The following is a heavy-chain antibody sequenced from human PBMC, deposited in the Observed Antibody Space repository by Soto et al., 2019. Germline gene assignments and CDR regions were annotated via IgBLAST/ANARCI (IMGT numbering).Heavy chain of an antibody. J-gene: IGHJ4*02. CDR3: AREAWFHARRGCSVGSGYSSLGD. Sequence: LILSSSASGCTFSSYGMHWFRQAPGKGLEGVTVMWYDGSNKYYADSVKGRFTISRDNSKNTLYLQRNSLRAEDTAVYYWAREAWFHARRGCSVGSGYSSLGDWGQGTLVTVSS. D-gene: IGHD2-15*01. V-gene: IGHV3-33*01. CDR2: MWYDGSNK. CDR1: GCTFSSYG.